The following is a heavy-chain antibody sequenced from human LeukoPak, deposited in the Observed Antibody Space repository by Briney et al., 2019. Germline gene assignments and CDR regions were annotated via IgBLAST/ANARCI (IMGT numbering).Heavy chain of an antibody. D-gene: IGHD6-13*01. CDR1: GFTFSSYS. J-gene: IGHJ4*02. V-gene: IGHV3-21*01. CDR2: ISSSSSYI. CDR3: AREYGSSWKGDRAEGY. Sequence: GGSLRLSCAASGFTFSSYSMNWVRQAPGKGLEWVSSISSSSSYIYYADSVEGRFTISRDNAKNSLYLQMNSLRAEDTNVYDCAREYGSSWKGDRAEGYWGQGTLVTVSS.